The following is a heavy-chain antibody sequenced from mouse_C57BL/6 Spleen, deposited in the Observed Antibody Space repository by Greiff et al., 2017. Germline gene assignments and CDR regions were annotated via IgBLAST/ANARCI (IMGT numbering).Heavy chain of an antibody. CDR2: ISSGSSTI. D-gene: IGHD1-1*01. CDR1: GFTFSDYG. J-gene: IGHJ1*03. V-gene: IGHV5-17*01. CDR3: AREGTTGAFDV. Sequence: EVKLMESGGGLVKPGGSLKLSCAASGFTFSDYGMHWVRQAPEKGLEWVAYISSGSSTIYYADTVKGRFTISRDNAKNTLFLQMTSLRSEDTAMYYCAREGTTGAFDVWGTGTTVTVSS.